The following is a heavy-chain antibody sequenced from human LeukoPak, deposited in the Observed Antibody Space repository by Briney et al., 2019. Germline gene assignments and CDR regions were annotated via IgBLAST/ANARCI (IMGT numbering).Heavy chain of an antibody. D-gene: IGHD2-2*01. V-gene: IGHV4-31*03. CDR1: GGSISSGGYY. CDR3: ARGGPVPAAYGGYWFDS. CDR2: IYYSGST. J-gene: IGHJ5*01. Sequence: PSETLSLTCTVSGGSISSGGYYWSWIRQHPGKGLEWIGYIYYSGSTYYNPSLKSRVTISADTSKNQFSLKLSSVTAADTAVYYCARGGPVPAAYGGYWFDSWGQGTLVTVSS.